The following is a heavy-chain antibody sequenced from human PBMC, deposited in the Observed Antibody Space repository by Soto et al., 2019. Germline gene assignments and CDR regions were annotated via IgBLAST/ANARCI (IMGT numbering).Heavy chain of an antibody. V-gene: IGHV3-30-3*01. CDR1: GFTFSSYA. CDR3: ASLWVRTVSGY. D-gene: IGHD4-17*01. J-gene: IGHJ4*02. CDR2: ISYDGSSE. Sequence: QVQLVESGGGVVQPGRSLRLSCAASGFTFSSYAMHWVRQAPGKGLEWVAVISYDGSSEYYADSVKGRFTISRDNSKNTLYLQMSSLRAEDTAVYYCASLWVRTVSGYWGQGTLVTVSS.